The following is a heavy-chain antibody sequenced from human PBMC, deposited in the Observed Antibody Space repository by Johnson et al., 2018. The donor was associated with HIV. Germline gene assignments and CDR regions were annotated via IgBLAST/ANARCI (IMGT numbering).Heavy chain of an antibody. CDR2: VSYDGSNK. CDR1: GFTLSSYA. J-gene: IGHJ3*02. CDR3: ARVASIALRPDAFDI. Sequence: QVQLVESGGGVVQPGRSLRVSCVASGFTLSSYAMHWVRQAPGKGLGWVAVVSYDGSNKYYADSVKGRFTISRDNSKNTLYLQMNSLRADDTAVYYCARVASIALRPDAFDIWGQGTMVTVSS. V-gene: IGHV3-30*04. D-gene: IGHD6-6*01.